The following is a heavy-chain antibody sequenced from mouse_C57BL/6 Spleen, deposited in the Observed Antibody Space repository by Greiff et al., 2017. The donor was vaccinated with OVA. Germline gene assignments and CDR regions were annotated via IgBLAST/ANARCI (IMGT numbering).Heavy chain of an antibody. CDR2: ISYDGSN. CDR3: AIENYYGSSYGYFDV. J-gene: IGHJ1*03. CDR1: GYSITSGYY. D-gene: IGHD1-1*01. V-gene: IGHV3-6*01. Sequence: VQLKESGPGLVKPSQSLSLTCSVTGYSITSGYYWNWIRQFPGNKLEWMGYISYDGSNNYNPSLKNRISITRDTSKNQFFLKLNSVTTEDTATYYCAIENYYGSSYGYFDVWGTGTTVTVSS.